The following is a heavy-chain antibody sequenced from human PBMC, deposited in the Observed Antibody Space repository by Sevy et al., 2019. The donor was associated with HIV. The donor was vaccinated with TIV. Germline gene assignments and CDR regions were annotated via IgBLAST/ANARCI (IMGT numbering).Heavy chain of an antibody. Sequence: SETLSLTCTVSGGSISSGSYYWSWIRQPAGKGLEWIGRIYSSGGSNYSPSLKSRVTMSVDTSKNQFSLRLSSVTAADTAIYYCARDLLDGSGWTDSWGQGTLVTVSS. J-gene: IGHJ5*01. D-gene: IGHD6-19*01. V-gene: IGHV4-61*02. CDR3: ARDLLDGSGWTDS. CDR1: GGSISSGSYY. CDR2: IYSSGGS.